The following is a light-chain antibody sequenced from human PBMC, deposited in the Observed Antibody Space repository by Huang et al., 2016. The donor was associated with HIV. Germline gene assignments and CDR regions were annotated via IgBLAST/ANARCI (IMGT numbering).Light chain of an antibody. CDR1: QSINNN. Sequence: EMVMTQSPATLSVSPGERATVSCRASQSINNNLAWYQQKPGQAPRLLIYGASTRATGIPAKFRGSGSGTEFTLTISSLQSEDFAFYYCQHYNNWPPLVTFGGGTKVEIK. J-gene: IGKJ4*01. CDR3: QHYNNWPPLVT. V-gene: IGKV3-15*01. CDR2: GAS.